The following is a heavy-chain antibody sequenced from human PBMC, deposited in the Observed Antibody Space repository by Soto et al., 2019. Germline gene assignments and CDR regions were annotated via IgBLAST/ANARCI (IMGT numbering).Heavy chain of an antibody. V-gene: IGHV4-39*01. CDR3: ARGNIVVVVAAFDY. Sequence: QLQESGPGLVKPSETLSLTCTVSGGSISSSSYYWGWIRQPPGKGLEWIGSIYYSGSTYYNPSLKSRVTISVDTSKNQFSLKLSSVTAADTAVYYCARGNIVVVVAAFDYWGQGTLVTVSS. D-gene: IGHD2-15*01. CDR1: GGSISSSSYY. J-gene: IGHJ4*02. CDR2: IYYSGST.